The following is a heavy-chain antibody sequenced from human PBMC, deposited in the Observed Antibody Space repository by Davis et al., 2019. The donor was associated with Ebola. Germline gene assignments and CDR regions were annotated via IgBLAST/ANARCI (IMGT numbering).Heavy chain of an antibody. V-gene: IGHV1-69*04. J-gene: IGHJ5*02. CDR3: ARGKWFDP. Sequence: AASVKVSCQPSGGTFTNYAVNWVRQAPGQGLEWMGRIIPVVDTKDYAQKFQGRVTLTADKATNTAYMELSGLRFDDTAVYYCARGKWFDPWGQGTLVSVTS. CDR2: IIPVVDTK. CDR1: GGTFTNYA.